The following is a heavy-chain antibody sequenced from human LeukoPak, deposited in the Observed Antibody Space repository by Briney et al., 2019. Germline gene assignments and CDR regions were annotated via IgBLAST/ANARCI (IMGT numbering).Heavy chain of an antibody. J-gene: IGHJ4*02. CDR1: GGSFSGYY. CDR3: AYGGDY. CDR2: INHSGST. D-gene: IGHD4-17*01. Sequence: SETLSLTCAVYGGSFSGYYWSWIRQPPGKGLEWIGEINHSGSTNYNPSLKSRVTISVDTSKNQFSLKLSSVTVADTAVYYCAYGGDYWGQGTLVTVSS. V-gene: IGHV4-34*01.